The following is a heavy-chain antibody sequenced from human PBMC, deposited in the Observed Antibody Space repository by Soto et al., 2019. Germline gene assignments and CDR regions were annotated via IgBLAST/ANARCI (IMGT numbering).Heavy chain of an antibody. CDR3: AHRRPYSNSPEYFFDY. CDR2: IYWADDK. CDR1: GFSLSTSGVD. J-gene: IGHJ4*02. D-gene: IGHD6-6*01. Sequence: QITLKESGPTLVKPTQTLTLTCTFSGFSLSTSGVDVGWIRQPPGKALEWLALIYWADDKRYSPSLKSRLTITKNNSKNQVVLTMTNMDPLDTATYYCAHRRPYSNSPEYFFDYWGQGTLVTVSS. V-gene: IGHV2-5*02.